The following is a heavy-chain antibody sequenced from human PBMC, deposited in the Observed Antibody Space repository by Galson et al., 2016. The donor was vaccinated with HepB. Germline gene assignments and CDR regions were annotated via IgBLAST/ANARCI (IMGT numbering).Heavy chain of an antibody. Sequence: TLSLTCTVSGGSISSGSYFCNWVRQPAGKGLEWIGSMFTSGNSNYNPSLKSRVTISLDTSKNQLFLKMSSLTAADTAVYYCGVWFGDVNYWGQGILVTVSS. CDR3: GVWFGDVNY. CDR1: GGSISSGSYF. J-gene: IGHJ4*02. CDR2: MFTSGNS. V-gene: IGHV4-61*02. D-gene: IGHD3-10*01.